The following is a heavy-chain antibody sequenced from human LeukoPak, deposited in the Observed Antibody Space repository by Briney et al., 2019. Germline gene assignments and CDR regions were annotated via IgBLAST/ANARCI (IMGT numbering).Heavy chain of an antibody. V-gene: IGHV3-66*02. Sequence: GGSLRLSCAASGFTFSSYAMSWVRQAPGKGLEWVSVIYTGGSTYYADSVKGRFTISRDNSKNMVHLQMNSLRAEDTAVYYWARVATSPGSYYMDVWGKGTTVTVSS. CDR2: IYTGGST. J-gene: IGHJ6*03. CDR1: GFTFSSYA. D-gene: IGHD5-12*01. CDR3: ARVATSPGSYYMDV.